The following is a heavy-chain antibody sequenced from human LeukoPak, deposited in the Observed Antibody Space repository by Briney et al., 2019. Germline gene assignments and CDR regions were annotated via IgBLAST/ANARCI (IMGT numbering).Heavy chain of an antibody. CDR2: IYSGGST. CDR1: GFTVRSNY. D-gene: IGHD2-21*01. J-gene: IGHJ4*02. Sequence: GGSLRLSCAASGFTVRSNYMSWVRQAPGKGLEWVSVIYSGGSTYHADSVKGRFTISRDDSKNTLFLQMNRLRPEDAAVYYCAKAPVTTCRGAYCYPFGYWGQGTLVTVSS. V-gene: IGHV3-66*01. CDR3: AKAPVTTCRGAYCYPFGY.